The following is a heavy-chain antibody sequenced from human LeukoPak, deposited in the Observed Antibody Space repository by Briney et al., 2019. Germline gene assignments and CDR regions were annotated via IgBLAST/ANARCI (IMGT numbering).Heavy chain of an antibody. V-gene: IGHV3-23*01. CDR1: GFTFSSYA. J-gene: IGHJ4*02. D-gene: IGHD2-21*02. CDR2: ISGSGGST. CDR3: AKDSLHIVVVTAMSFNFDY. Sequence: GGSLRLSCAASGFTFSSYAMSWVRQAPGKGLEWVSAISGSGGSTYYADSVKGRFTISRDNSKNTLYLQMNSLRAEDTAVYYCAKDSLHIVVVTAMSFNFDYWGQGTLVTVSS.